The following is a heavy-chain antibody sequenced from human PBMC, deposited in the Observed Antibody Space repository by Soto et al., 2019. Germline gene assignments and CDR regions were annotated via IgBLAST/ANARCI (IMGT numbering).Heavy chain of an antibody. Sequence: TLSLTCTVSGGSISSSSYYWGWIRQPPGKGLEWMGYIYYTGSTYYNPSLNRRITMSVDMSKNQFSLRLTSVTAADTALYFCARTEFNSVWFPFDSWGQGAPVTVSS. D-gene: IGHD6-19*01. CDR3: ARTEFNSVWFPFDS. CDR2: IYYTGST. V-gene: IGHV4-39*01. CDR1: GGSISSSSYY. J-gene: IGHJ4*02.